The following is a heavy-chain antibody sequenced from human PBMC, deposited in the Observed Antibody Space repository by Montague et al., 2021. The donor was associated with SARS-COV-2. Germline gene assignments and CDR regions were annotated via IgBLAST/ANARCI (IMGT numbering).Heavy chain of an antibody. D-gene: IGHD3-22*01. J-gene: IGHJ3*02. CDR3: ASPTYYYDSSGSDAFDI. CDR2: IYYSGST. Sequence: SETLSLTCTASGGSISSSSYYWGWHRQPPGKGLEWIGSIYYSGSTHYNLTLQSRVTISVDTSKNRFSLKLSSVTAAATAVYYCASPTYYYDSSGSDAFDIWGQGTMVTVSS. V-gene: IGHV4-39*01. CDR1: GGSISSSSYY.